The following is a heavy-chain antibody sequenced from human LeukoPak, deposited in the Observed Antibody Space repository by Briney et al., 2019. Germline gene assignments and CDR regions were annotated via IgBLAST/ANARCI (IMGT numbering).Heavy chain of an antibody. Sequence: GGSLRLSCAASGFTFSDHYMDWARQAPGKWLEWVGRAGNKAVSYNTDYAASVRGRFTITRDDSKNSLFLQMNSLKTEDTAVYYCTRRVLGGDCYYDYWGQGTLVTVSS. V-gene: IGHV3-72*01. D-gene: IGHD2-21*02. CDR1: GFTFSDHY. CDR3: TRRVLGGDCYYDY. J-gene: IGHJ4*02. CDR2: AGNKAVSYNT.